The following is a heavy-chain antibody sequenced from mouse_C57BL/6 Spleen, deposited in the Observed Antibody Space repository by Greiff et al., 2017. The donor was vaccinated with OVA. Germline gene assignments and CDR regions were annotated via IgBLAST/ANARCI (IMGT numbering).Heavy chain of an antibody. CDR1: GYTFTDYY. CDR2: INPNNGGT. Sequence: EVQLQQSGPELVKPGASVKISCKASGYTFTDYYMNWVKQSHGKSLEWIGDINPNNGGTSYNQKFKGKATLTVDKSSSTAYMELRSLTSEDSAVYYCAIYYSNYASFDYWGQGTTLKVSS. D-gene: IGHD2-5*01. CDR3: AIYYSNYASFDY. V-gene: IGHV1-26*01. J-gene: IGHJ2*01.